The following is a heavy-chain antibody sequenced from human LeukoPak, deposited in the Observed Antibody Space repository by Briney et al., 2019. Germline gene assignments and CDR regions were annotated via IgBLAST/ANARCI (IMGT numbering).Heavy chain of an antibody. CDR1: GFTFTIFG. D-gene: IGHD3-3*01. CDR2: IDTRSGIT. J-gene: IGHJ3*02. Sequence: PGGSLRLSCAASGFTFTIFGLNWVRQAPWKGPEWVSYIDTRSGITYYADSVQGRFTLSRDNARESVFLQMDSLRVDDTAVYYCARTYDFGRGPPGDAFDNWGPGTWVIVSS. V-gene: IGHV3-48*01. CDR3: ARTYDFGRGPPGDAFDN.